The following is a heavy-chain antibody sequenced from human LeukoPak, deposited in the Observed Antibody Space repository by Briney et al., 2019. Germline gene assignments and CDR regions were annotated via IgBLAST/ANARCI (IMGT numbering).Heavy chain of an antibody. CDR2: INHSGST. V-gene: IGHV4-34*01. Sequence: SETLSLTCAAYGGSFSGYYWSWIRQPPGKGLEWIGEINHSGSTNYNPSLKSRVTISVDTSKNQFSLKLSSVTAADTAVYYCARGRGYCSSTSCYARYFDLWGRGTLVTVSS. J-gene: IGHJ2*01. CDR1: GGSFSGYY. D-gene: IGHD2-2*01. CDR3: ARGRGYCSSTSCYARYFDL.